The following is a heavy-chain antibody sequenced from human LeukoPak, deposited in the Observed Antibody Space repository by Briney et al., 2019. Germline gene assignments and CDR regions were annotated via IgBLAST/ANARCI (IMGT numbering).Heavy chain of an antibody. D-gene: IGHD6-13*01. CDR3: ARVIAAAGPFDY. J-gene: IGHJ4*02. V-gene: IGHV4-59*01. Sequence: SETLSLTCTVSGGSISSYYWSWIRQPPGKGLEGIGYIYYSGSTNYNPSLKSRVTISVDTSKYQFSLKLSSVTAADTAVYYCARVIAAAGPFDYWGQGTLVTVSS. CDR2: IYYSGST. CDR1: GGSISSYY.